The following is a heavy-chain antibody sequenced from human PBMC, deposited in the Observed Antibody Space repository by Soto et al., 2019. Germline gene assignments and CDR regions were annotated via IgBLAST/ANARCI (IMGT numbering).Heavy chain of an antibody. CDR3: ARDMAIXGVVIALDY. Sequence: QVQLVESGGGVVQPGRSLRLSCAAXXXTXSXYAMHWVRXAPGXGLEWVAVISYDGSNKYYADSVKGRFTISRDNSKNTLYLQMNSLRAEDTAVYYCARDMAIXGVVIALDYWGQGTLVTVSS. CDR1: XXTXSXYA. CDR2: ISYDGSNK. V-gene: IGHV3-30-3*01. J-gene: IGHJ4*02. D-gene: IGHD3-3*01.